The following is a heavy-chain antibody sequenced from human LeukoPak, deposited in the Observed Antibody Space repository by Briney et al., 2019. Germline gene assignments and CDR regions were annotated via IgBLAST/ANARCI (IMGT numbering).Heavy chain of an antibody. D-gene: IGHD5-24*01. J-gene: IGHJ4*02. CDR1: GGSISSGDYY. CDR3: ARGGTLQLSLI. CDR2: IYYSGST. V-gene: IGHV4-39*07. Sequence: MPSETLSLTCTVSGGSISSGDYYWGWIRQPPGKGLEWIGSIYYSGSTYYNPSLKSRVTISVDTSKNQFSLKLTSVTAADTAVYYCARGGTLQLSLIWGQGTLVTVSS.